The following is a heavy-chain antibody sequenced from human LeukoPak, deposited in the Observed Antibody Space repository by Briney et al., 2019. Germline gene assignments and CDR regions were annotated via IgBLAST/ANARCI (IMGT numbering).Heavy chain of an antibody. D-gene: IGHD3-3*01. Sequence: ASVKVSCKASGYTFTSYDINWVRQATGQGLEWMGWMNPNSGNTGYAQKFQGRVTITRDTSISTAYMELSSLRSEDTAVYYCARARGYDFWSGANTNKEFDYWGQGTLVTVSS. CDR3: ARARGYDFWSGANTNKEFDY. CDR2: MNPNSGNT. V-gene: IGHV1-8*03. CDR1: GYTFTSYD. J-gene: IGHJ4*02.